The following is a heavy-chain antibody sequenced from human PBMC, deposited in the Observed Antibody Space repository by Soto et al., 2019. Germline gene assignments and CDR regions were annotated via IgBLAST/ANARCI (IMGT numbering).Heavy chain of an antibody. Sequence: EVQLVESGGGLVKPGGSLRLSCAASGFTFSSYSMNWVRQAPGKGLEWVSSISSSSSYIYYADSVKGRFTISRDDAKNSLYLQLTSRRAEGTAVYYCARVERAYCGGDCYDYWGQGTLVTVSS. J-gene: IGHJ4*02. CDR3: ARVERAYCGGDCYDY. CDR1: GFTFSSYS. CDR2: ISSSSSYI. V-gene: IGHV3-21*01. D-gene: IGHD2-21*01.